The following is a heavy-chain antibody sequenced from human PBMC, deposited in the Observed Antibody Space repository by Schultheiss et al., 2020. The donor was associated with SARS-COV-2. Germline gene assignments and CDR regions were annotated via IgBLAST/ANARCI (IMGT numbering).Heavy chain of an antibody. V-gene: IGHV4-28*03. Sequence: SETLSLTCAVSGYSISSSNWWGWIRQHPGKGLEWIGYIYYSGSTYYNPSLKSRVTISVDTSKNQFSLKLSSVTAADTAVYYCARGRDYVWGSYRRNGDYWGQGTLVTVSS. D-gene: IGHD3-16*02. CDR2: IYYSGST. J-gene: IGHJ4*02. CDR1: GYSISSSNW. CDR3: ARGRDYVWGSYRRNGDY.